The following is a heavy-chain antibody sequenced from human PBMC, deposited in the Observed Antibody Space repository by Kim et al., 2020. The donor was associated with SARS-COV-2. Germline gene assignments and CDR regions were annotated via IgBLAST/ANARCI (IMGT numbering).Heavy chain of an antibody. CDR2: IYYSGGT. D-gene: IGHD6-13*01. CDR3: TGPYSSTWRFWG. Sequence: SETLSLTCTVSGGSITSSTYYWGWIRQPPGKGLEWIGSIYYSGGTSYNPSLKSRVTMSVDTSKNQFSLRLSSVTAAATAIYSCTGPYSSTWRFWGWGRGT. J-gene: IGHJ1*01. V-gene: IGHV4-39*01. CDR1: GGSITSSTYY.